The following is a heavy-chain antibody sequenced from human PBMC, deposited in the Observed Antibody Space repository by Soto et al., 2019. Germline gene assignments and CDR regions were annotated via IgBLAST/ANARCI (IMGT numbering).Heavy chain of an antibody. CDR2: IWYDGSYK. J-gene: IGHJ4*02. D-gene: IGHD2-15*01. Sequence: QVQLVESGGGGVQPGRSLRLSCATSGFTFSSYGMHWVRQAPGKGLEWVAVIWYDGSYKYYADSVKGRFTISRDNSKNTLYLQMNSLRAEDTAVYYCARGCSGGSCYSPSDYFDYWGQGTLVTVSS. CDR1: GFTFSSYG. V-gene: IGHV3-33*01. CDR3: ARGCSGGSCYSPSDYFDY.